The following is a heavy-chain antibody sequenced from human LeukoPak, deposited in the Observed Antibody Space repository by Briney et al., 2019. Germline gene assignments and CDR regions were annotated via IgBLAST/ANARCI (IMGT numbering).Heavy chain of an antibody. Sequence: GGSLRLSCEASGFTFSSHSMHWVRQAPGKGPEWVALISYDGSNEYYADSVKGRFTISRDNSKNTLYLQMYSLRAEDTAVYYCARTSLVLVPAAMDCWGQGTLVTVSS. V-gene: IGHV3-30-3*01. CDR2: ISYDGSNE. CDR1: GFTFSSHS. J-gene: IGHJ4*02. D-gene: IGHD2-2*01. CDR3: ARTSLVLVPAAMDC.